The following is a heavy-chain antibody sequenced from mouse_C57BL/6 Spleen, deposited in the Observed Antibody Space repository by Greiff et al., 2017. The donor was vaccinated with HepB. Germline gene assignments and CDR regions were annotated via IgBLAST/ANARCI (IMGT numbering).Heavy chain of an antibody. V-gene: IGHV1-52*01. Sequence: QVQLQQPGAELVRPGSSVKLSCKASGYTFTSYWMHWVKQRPIQGLEWIGNIDPSDSETHYNQKFKDKDTLTVDKSSSTAYMQLSSLTSEDSAVYYCARRRNYYFDVWGTGTTVTVSS. CDR1: GYTFTSYW. CDR3: ARRRNYYFDV. D-gene: IGHD2-1*01. CDR2: IDPSDSET. J-gene: IGHJ1*03.